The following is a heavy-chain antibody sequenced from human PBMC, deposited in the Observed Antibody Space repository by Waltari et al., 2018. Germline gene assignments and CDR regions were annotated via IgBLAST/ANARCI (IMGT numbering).Heavy chain of an antibody. D-gene: IGHD6-19*01. CDR1: GFTFDDYA. CDR2: ISWDGGST. Sequence: EVQLVESGGVVVQPGGSLRLSCAASGFTFDDYAIHWVRPAPGKGLEWVSRISWDGGSTYYADSVKGRFTISRDNSKNSLYLQMNSLRAEDTALYYCAKDKGGQWLDAFDIWGQGTMVTVSS. V-gene: IGHV3-43D*04. CDR3: AKDKGGQWLDAFDI. J-gene: IGHJ3*02.